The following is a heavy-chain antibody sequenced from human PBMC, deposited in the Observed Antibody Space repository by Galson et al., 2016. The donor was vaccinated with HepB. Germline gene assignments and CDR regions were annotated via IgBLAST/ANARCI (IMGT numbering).Heavy chain of an antibody. CDR3: ARFLELLGYFDY. CDR1: RYSFGNYW. J-gene: IGHJ4*02. CDR2: IYPGDSDT. D-gene: IGHD1-7*01. V-gene: IGHV5-51*01. Sequence: QSGAEVKKPGESLKISCKGSRYSFGNYWIGWVRQMPGKGLEWMGIIYPGDSDTRYSPSFQGQVTISVDKSISTAYLQWSSLKASDTAMYYCARFLELLGYFDYRGQGTLVTVSS.